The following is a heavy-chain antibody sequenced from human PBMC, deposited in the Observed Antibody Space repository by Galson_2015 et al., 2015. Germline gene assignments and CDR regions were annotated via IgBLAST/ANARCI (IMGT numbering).Heavy chain of an antibody. CDR3: ARAPLRDYADYLDY. D-gene: IGHD4-17*01. J-gene: IGHJ4*02. CDR1: GFTVANHY. CDR2: IYSDGSS. V-gene: IGHV3-53*01. Sequence: SLRLSCAASGFTVANHYMSWVRQAPGKGLEWVSVIYSDGSSFYGDSVMDRFAIFRDSSKNDLYLQMNSLRAGDEAVYYCARAPLRDYADYLDYWSQASLTTVSS.